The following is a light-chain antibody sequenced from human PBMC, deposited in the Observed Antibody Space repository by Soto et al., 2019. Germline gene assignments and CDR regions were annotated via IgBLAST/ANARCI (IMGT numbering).Light chain of an antibody. CDR2: DAS. J-gene: IGKJ1*01. CDR3: QQLYTYPWT. Sequence: DIQLTQSPSFLSASVGDRVTITCRASQGISSYLAWYQQKAGKAPKLLIYDASTLQSGVPSRFSGSGSGTEFTLTVSSLQPEDFATYYCQQLYTYPWTFGQGTRVEIK. V-gene: IGKV1-9*01. CDR1: QGISSY.